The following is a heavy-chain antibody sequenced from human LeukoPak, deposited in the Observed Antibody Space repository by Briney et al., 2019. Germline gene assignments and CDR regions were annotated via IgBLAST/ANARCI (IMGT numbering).Heavy chain of an antibody. D-gene: IGHD3-3*01. CDR2: IRDSAVDT. Sequence: GGSLRLFCAASGFRFSDYTLSWVRQAPGKGLEWVSSIRDSAVDTLSADSVKDRFTFSRDNSKNTLYLQMNNLRAEDTAVYYCAKSEVAFWSGFDNWGQGTLVTVST. J-gene: IGHJ4*02. CDR1: GFRFSDYT. V-gene: IGHV3-23*01. CDR3: AKSEVAFWSGFDN.